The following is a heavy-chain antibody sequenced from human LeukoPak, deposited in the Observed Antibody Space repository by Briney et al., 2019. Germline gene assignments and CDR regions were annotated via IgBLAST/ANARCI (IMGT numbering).Heavy chain of an antibody. Sequence: GGSLRLSCAPSGFTFSSYGIHWVRQAPGKGLEWVAFIWYAGYKNYDEDSVKSRINISRDKSKNTLYLQMNSLRAEDTAVYYCARDSPGFGGDDFDYWGQGTLVTVSS. V-gene: IGHV3-30*02. J-gene: IGHJ4*02. CDR2: IWYAGYKN. CDR3: ARDSPGFGGDDFDY. D-gene: IGHD2-21*01. CDR1: GFTFSSYG.